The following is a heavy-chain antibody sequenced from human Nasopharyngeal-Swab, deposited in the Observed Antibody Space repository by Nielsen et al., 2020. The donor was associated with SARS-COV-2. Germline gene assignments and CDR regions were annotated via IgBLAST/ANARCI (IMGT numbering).Heavy chain of an antibody. V-gene: IGHV3-23*01. D-gene: IGHD6-25*01. CDR1: GFTFSSYA. CDR2: ISGSGDTT. CDR3: VKDQAAIYYMDV. J-gene: IGHJ6*03. Sequence: GGSLRLSCAASGFTFSSYAMSWVRQAPGKGLEWVSIISGSGDTTYYADSVKDRFTISRDNSKNTLYLQMNSLRGEDTAVYYCVKDQAAIYYMDVWGKGTTVTVSS.